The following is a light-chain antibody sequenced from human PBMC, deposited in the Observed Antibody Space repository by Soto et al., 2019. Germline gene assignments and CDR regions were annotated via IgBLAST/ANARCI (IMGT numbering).Light chain of an antibody. CDR2: GNS. CDR3: QSYDSSLRGV. V-gene: IGLV1-40*01. J-gene: IGLJ2*01. CDR1: SSNIGAGYD. Sequence: QSVLTQPPSVSGAPGQRVTISCTGSSSNIGAGYDVHWYQQLPGTAPKLLIYGNSNRPSGVPDRFSGSKSGTSASLAITGLQAEDEADYYCQSYDSSLRGVFGGRTK.